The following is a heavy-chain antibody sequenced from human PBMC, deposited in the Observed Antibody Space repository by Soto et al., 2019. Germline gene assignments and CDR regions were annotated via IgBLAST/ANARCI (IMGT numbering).Heavy chain of an antibody. CDR3: AKMTSTGWYDPVFH. D-gene: IGHD6-19*01. CDR2: ISGSSSNI. Sequence: QVQLVESGGALVKTRGSLRLSCVASGFSFSDYYISWVRQAPGKGLEWISYISGSSSNIYYADSAKGRFTIARDNAENSVFLQMNNLRADDTARYYCAKMTSTGWYDPVFHWCQGTLGLFSS. V-gene: IGHV3-11*01. J-gene: IGHJ4*02. CDR1: GFSFSDYY.